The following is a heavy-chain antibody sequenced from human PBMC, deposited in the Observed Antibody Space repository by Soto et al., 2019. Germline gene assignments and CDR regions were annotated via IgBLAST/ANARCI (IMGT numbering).Heavy chain of an antibody. J-gene: IGHJ4*02. Sequence: PGGSLRLSCEASGFTFRSYGIQWVRQDPGKGLEWLGLIWNDGSHAYYADSVKGRFTISRDNSKNTVFLQVSNLRAEDTAVYFCARDQTDSGGYSDSWGQGTLVTVSS. CDR3: ARDQTDSGGYSDS. CDR1: GFTFRSYG. D-gene: IGHD2-15*01. V-gene: IGHV3-33*01. CDR2: IWNDGSHA.